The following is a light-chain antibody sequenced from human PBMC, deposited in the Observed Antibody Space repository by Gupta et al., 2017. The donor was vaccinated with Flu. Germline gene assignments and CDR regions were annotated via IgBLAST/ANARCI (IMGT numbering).Light chain of an antibody. Sequence: EIVLTQSPGTLSLSPGERATLSCRASQSVSSSYLAWYQQKPGHAPRLLIYGASSRATGIPDRFSGSGSGTDFTHTISRLEPEDFAVYYCQQYGSSPPYSFGQGTKLEIK. J-gene: IGKJ2*03. V-gene: IGKV3-20*01. CDR2: GAS. CDR3: QQYGSSPPYS. CDR1: QSVSSSY.